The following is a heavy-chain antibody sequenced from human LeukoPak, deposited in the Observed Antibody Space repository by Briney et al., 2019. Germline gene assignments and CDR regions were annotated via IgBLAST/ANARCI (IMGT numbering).Heavy chain of an antibody. CDR1: GYSISSGYY. Sequence: PSETLSLTCTVSGYSISSGYYWGWIRQPPGKGLEWIGSIYYSGSTYYNPSLKSRVTISVDTSKNQFSLKLSSVTAADTAVYYCARVHYGDDYWGQGTLVTVSS. CDR2: IYYSGST. D-gene: IGHD4-17*01. CDR3: ARVHYGDDY. V-gene: IGHV4-38-2*02. J-gene: IGHJ4*02.